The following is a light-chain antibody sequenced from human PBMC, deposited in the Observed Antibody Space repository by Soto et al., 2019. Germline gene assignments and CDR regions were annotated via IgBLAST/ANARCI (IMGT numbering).Light chain of an antibody. CDR3: CSYAGSPYV. Sequence: QSVLTQPASVSGSPGQSITISCTGTRSDVGGYKYVSWYQQHPGKAPKLMIYEVSNRPSGVSNRFSGSKSGNTASLTISGLQAEDEADYYCCSYAGSPYVFGTGTKVTVL. CDR1: RSDVGGYKY. V-gene: IGLV2-14*01. CDR2: EVS. J-gene: IGLJ1*01.